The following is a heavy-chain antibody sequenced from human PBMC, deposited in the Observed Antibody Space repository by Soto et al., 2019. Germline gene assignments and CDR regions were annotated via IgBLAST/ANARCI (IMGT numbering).Heavy chain of an antibody. CDR3: VRPDSTGYYSH. CDR2: INPADSDT. V-gene: IGHV5-51*01. J-gene: IGHJ4*02. Sequence: GESLKISCNGSGYSFTNYCIGLVRQMPGKGLEWMGIINPADSDTRYSPSFQGQVTVSVDKSISTAYLQRGSLKASDTAMYYCVRPDSTGYYSHWGQGTPVTVSS. D-gene: IGHD3-9*01. CDR1: GYSFTNYC.